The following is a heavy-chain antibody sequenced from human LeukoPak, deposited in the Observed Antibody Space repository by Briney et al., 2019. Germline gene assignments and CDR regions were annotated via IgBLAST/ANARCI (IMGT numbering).Heavy chain of an antibody. CDR2: MNPNSGNT. J-gene: IGHJ6*03. Sequence: ASVKVSCKASGYTFTSYDINWVRQATGQGLEWMGWMNPNSGNTGYAQKFQGRVTMTRNTSISTAYMELSSLRSEDTAVYYCARAVLRYFDWFPGGGYYYMDVWGKGTTVTISS. D-gene: IGHD3-9*01. V-gene: IGHV1-8*01. CDR1: GYTFTSYD. CDR3: ARAVLRYFDWFPGGGYYYMDV.